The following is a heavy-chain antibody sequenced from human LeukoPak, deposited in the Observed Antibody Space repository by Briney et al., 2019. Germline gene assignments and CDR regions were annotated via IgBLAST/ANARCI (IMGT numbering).Heavy chain of an antibody. CDR3: ARDGGSTIFGVVINNPYYYYGMDV. CDR2: ISSSSSSI. CDR1: GFTFSSYE. J-gene: IGHJ6*02. V-gene: IGHV3-48*03. Sequence: PGGSLRLSCAASGFTFSSYEMNWVRQAPGKGLEWVSYISSSSSSIYYADPVKGRFTISRDNAKNSLYLQMNSLRAEDTAVYYCARDGGSTIFGVVINNPYYYYGMDVWGQGTTVTVSS. D-gene: IGHD3-3*01.